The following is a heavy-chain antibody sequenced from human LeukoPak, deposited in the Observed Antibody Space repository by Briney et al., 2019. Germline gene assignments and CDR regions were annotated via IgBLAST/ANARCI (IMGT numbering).Heavy chain of an antibody. V-gene: IGHV4-59*08. D-gene: IGHD1-26*01. J-gene: IGHJ5*02. CDR2: IYYSGST. CDR1: GGSISSYY. Sequence: PSETLSLTCTVSGGSISSYYWSWIRQPPGKGREWIGYIYYSGSTNYNPSLKSRVTISVDTSKNQFSLKLSSVTAADTAVYYCARLKWELDNWFDPWGQGTLVTVSS. CDR3: ARLKWELDNWFDP.